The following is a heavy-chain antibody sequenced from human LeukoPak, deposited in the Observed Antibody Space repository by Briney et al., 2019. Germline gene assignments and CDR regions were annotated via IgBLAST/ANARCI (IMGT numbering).Heavy chain of an antibody. Sequence: GGSLRLSCVAAGLTSSLFVMHGLRHPAGKGLGLVSFIRNDGGGTYYSDSLRGRFSVSSDNSKITVFLLRNTMRGDATAKYYSAQDFWGQDDGVWESLGPHWYFNLWGRGNPVTVTS. CDR3: AQDFWGQDDGVWESLGPHWYFNL. J-gene: IGHJ2*01. V-gene: IGHV3-30*02. D-gene: IGHD3-16*01. CDR2: IRNDGGGT. CDR1: GLTSSLFV.